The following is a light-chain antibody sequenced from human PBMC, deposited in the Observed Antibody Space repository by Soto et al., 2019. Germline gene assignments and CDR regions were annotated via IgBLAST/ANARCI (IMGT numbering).Light chain of an antibody. J-gene: IGLJ1*01. CDR1: SSDVGGYKY. CDR3: SSSTGSDTLGV. Sequence: QSVLTQPPSASGSPGQSVTISCTGTSSDVGGYKYVSWYQQHPGKAPKLIIYDVIKRPSGVPDRFSGSKSGNTASLTVSGLQSDDEADYYCSSSTGSDTLGVFGPGTKVTVL. CDR2: DVI. V-gene: IGLV2-8*01.